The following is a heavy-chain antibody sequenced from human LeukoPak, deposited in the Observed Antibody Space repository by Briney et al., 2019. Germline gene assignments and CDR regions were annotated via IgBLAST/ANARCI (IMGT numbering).Heavy chain of an antibody. J-gene: IGHJ5*02. Sequence: ASVKVSCKASGYTFTGYFMHWVRQAPGQGLEWMGWINPNSGGTNYAQKFQGRVTMTRDTSISTAYMELSRLRSDDTAVYYCARVWYQLTNWFDPWGQGTLVTVSS. V-gene: IGHV1-2*02. D-gene: IGHD2-2*01. CDR3: ARVWYQLTNWFDP. CDR1: GYTFTGYF. CDR2: INPNSGGT.